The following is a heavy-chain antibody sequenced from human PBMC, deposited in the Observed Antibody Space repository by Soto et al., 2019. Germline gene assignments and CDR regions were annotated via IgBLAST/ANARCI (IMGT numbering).Heavy chain of an antibody. J-gene: IGHJ4*02. CDR1: GFTFTTYI. CDR2: INNNGDRT. V-gene: IGHV3-23*01. Sequence: EVQLLESGGGLVQPGGSLRLSCEASGFTFTTYIMSWVRQAPGKGLEWVSSINNNGDRTYYADSVKGRFTISRDNSKNTMYLQLNSLRAEDTALYFCAKINYYGSGGAIWGQGALVDVSS. CDR3: AKINYYGSGGAI. D-gene: IGHD3-10*01.